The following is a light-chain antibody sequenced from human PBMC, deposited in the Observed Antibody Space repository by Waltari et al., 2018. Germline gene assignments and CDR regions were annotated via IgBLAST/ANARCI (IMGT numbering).Light chain of an antibody. CDR2: DGS. Sequence: EIVLTQSPATLSLSPGERATLSCRASQSVNRYLAWYQQKPGQAPRLLIYDGSRRASGIPARFSGSGSGTDFTLTISSLQPEDFATYYCQQSYSTPPWTFGQGTKVEIK. V-gene: IGKV3-11*01. CDR3: QQSYSTPPWT. J-gene: IGKJ1*01. CDR1: QSVNRY.